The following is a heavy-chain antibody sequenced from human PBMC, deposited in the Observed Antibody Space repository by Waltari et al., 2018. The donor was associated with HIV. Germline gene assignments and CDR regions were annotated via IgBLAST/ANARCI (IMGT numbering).Heavy chain of an antibody. J-gene: IGHJ3*02. D-gene: IGHD3-22*01. CDR1: GYTFTSYG. Sequence: QVQLVQSGAEVKKPGASVKVSCKASGYTFTSYGIRWVRQAPGQGLEGMGWISAYNGNTNYAQKLQGRVTMTTDTSTSTDYMELRSLRSDDTAVYYCARDRLGYYYDSSGYHDAFDIWGQGTMVTVSS. V-gene: IGHV1-18*01. CDR2: ISAYNGNT. CDR3: ARDRLGYYYDSSGYHDAFDI.